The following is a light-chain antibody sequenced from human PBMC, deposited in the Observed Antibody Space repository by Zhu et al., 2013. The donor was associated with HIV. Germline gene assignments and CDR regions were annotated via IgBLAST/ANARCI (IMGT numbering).Light chain of an antibody. J-gene: IGKJ1*01. CDR3: VQGTHWPWT. CDR2: QVS. Sequence: DVVMTQSPLSLPVTLGESASISCRSSQSLVHSDGNTYLNWFQQRPGQSPRRLIYQVSDRDSGVPDRFSGSGSGTDFTLQISRVEAEDVGVYYCVQGTHWPWTFGQGTKVEIK. V-gene: IGKV2-30*02. CDR1: QSLVHSDGNTY.